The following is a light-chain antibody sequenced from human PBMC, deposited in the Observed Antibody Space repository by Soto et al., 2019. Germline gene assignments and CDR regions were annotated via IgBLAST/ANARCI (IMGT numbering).Light chain of an antibody. CDR3: SSYRSSSTFVV. CDR2: DVT. Sequence: QSVLTQPASVSGSPGQSITISCTGTSRNVGGYNYVSWYQQHPGKAPKLMIYDVTNRPSGVSNRFAGSKSGNTASLTISGLQAEDEADYYCSSYRSSSTFVVFGGGTKLTVL. J-gene: IGLJ2*01. V-gene: IGLV2-14*01. CDR1: SRNVGGYNY.